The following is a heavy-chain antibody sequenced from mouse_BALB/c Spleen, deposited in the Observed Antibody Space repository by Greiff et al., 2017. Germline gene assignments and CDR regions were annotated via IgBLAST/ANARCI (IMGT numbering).Heavy chain of an antibody. CDR1: GYTFTSYT. D-gene: IGHD1-1*01. Sequence: VQLQQSAAELARPGASVKMSFKASGYTFTSYTMHWVKQRPGQGLEWIGYINPSSGYTEYNQKFKDKTTLTADKSSSTAYMQLSSLTSEDSAVYYCARSPDYYGSSPWFAYWGQGTPVTVSA. CDR2: INPSSGYT. CDR3: ARSPDYYGSSPWFAY. J-gene: IGHJ3*01. V-gene: IGHV1-4*02.